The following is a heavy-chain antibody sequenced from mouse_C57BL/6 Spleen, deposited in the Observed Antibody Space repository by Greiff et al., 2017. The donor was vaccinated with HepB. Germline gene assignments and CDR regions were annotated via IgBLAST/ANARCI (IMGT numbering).Heavy chain of an antibody. J-gene: IGHJ1*03. V-gene: IGHV1-55*01. CDR3: ARDYYGSSYEDGYFDF. CDR2: IYPGSGST. Sequence: QVQLQQSGAELVKPGASVKMSCKASGYTFTSYWITWVKQRPGQGLEWIGDIYPGSGSTNYNEKFKSKATLTVDTSSSTAYMQLSSLTSEDSAVYYCARDYYGSSYEDGYFDFWGTGTTVTVSS. CDR1: GYTFTSYW. D-gene: IGHD1-1*01.